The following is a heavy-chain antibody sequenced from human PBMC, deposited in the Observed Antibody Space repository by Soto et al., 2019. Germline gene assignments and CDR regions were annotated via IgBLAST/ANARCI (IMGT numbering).Heavy chain of an antibody. CDR1: GFTFSSYA. CDR3: ARGAYYYDSSGYYCSYFDY. V-gene: IGHV3-30-3*01. J-gene: IGHJ4*02. Sequence: GGSLRLSCAASGFTFSSYAMHWVRQAPGKGLEWVAVISYDGSNKYYADSVKGRFTISRDNSKNTLYLQMNSLRAEDTAVYYCARGAYYYDSSGYYCSYFDYWGQGTLVTVSS. CDR2: ISYDGSNK. D-gene: IGHD3-22*01.